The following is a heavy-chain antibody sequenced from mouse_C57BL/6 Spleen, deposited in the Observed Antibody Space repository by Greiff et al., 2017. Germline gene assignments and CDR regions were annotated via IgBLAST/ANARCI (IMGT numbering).Heavy chain of an antibody. CDR3: TLYDDYDGFDY. CDR2: IDPETCGT. CDR1: GYTFTDYE. D-gene: IGHD2-4*01. J-gene: IGHJ2*01. Sequence: VPLQQSGAELVRPGASVTLSCKASGYTFTDYEMHWVKQTPVHGLEWIGAIDPETCGTAYNQKFKGKAILTADKSSSTAYMELRSLTSEDSSVYYCTLYDDYDGFDYWGQGTTLTVSS. V-gene: IGHV1-15*01.